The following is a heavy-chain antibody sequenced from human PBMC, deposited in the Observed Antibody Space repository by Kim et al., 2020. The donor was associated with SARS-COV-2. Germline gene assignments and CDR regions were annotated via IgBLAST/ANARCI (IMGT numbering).Heavy chain of an antibody. D-gene: IGHD4-17*01. Sequence: GGSLRLSCAASGFTFSSYAMSWVRQAPGKGLEWVSAISGSGGSTYYADSVKGRFTISRDNSKNTLYLQMNSLRAEDTAVYYCAKDGRDWRGDYGDYFPKYYYYGMDVWGQGTTVTVSS. CDR2: ISGSGGST. V-gene: IGHV3-23*01. CDR1: GFTFSSYA. J-gene: IGHJ6*02. CDR3: AKDGRDWRGDYGDYFPKYYYYGMDV.